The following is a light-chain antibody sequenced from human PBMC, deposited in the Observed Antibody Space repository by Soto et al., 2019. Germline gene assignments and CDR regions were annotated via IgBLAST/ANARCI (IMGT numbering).Light chain of an antibody. Sequence: ESVLTQSPGTLYLSPGERARLCCRASQSVSNNYLAWYQQKPGQAPRLLIYGASNRATGIPDRFSGSGSGTDFTLTISRLEPEDFAVYYCQQYGSSGTFGQGTKVDIK. J-gene: IGKJ1*01. CDR2: GAS. CDR1: QSVSNNY. V-gene: IGKV3-20*01. CDR3: QQYGSSGT.